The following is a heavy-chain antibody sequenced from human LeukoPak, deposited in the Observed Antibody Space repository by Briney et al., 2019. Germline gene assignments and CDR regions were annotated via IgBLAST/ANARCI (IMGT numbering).Heavy chain of an antibody. CDR1: GFTFSSYA. D-gene: IGHD6-13*01. CDR3: AREAAALDY. Sequence: PGGSLRLSCAASGFTFSSYAMSWVRQAPRKGLEWVSVISDSGGSTYYADSVKGRFTISRDNSKNTVYLQMISLRAEDAAVYYCAREAAALDYWGQGTLVAVSS. V-gene: IGHV3-23*01. J-gene: IGHJ4*02. CDR2: ISDSGGST.